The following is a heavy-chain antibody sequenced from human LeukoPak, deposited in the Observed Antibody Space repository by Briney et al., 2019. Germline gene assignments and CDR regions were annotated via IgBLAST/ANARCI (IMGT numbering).Heavy chain of an antibody. CDR3: ARVHRIAAAGSNYDY. CDR1: GYTFTSYG. Sequence: GASVKVSCKASGYTFTSYGISWVRQAPGQGLEWMGWISAYNGNTNYAQKLQGRVTMTTDTSTSTAYMELRSLRSDDTAVYYCARVHRIAAAGSNYDYWGQGTLVTVSS. CDR2: ISAYNGNT. V-gene: IGHV1-18*01. J-gene: IGHJ4*02. D-gene: IGHD6-13*01.